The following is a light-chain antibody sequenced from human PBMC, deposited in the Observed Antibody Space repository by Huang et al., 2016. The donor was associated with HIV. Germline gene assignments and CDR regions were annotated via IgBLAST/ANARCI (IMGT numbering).Light chain of an antibody. V-gene: IGKV1-9*01. CDR3: QQLDSYPVT. CDR2: AAS. J-gene: IGKJ4*01. Sequence: IQLTQSPSSRSASVGDRVTITCRASQGISHYFAWYLQQPGKAPKLLIYAASTLYTGVPSRYSGSGSGTDFTLTISSLQPEDFATYYCQQLDSYPVTCGGGTKVDIK. CDR1: QGISHY.